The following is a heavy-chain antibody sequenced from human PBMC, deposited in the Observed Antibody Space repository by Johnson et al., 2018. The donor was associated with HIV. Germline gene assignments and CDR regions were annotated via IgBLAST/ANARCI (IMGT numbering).Heavy chain of an antibody. CDR3: AREGYSYGYDAFDI. D-gene: IGHD5-18*01. V-gene: IGHV3-74*01. J-gene: IGHJ3*02. Sequence: VLLLESGGGFLQPGGSLRLSCAASGFTFSSYWMHWVRQAPGKGLVLVSRINSDGSSTSYAASVKGRFTISRDNAKNTLYLQMNSLRAEDTAVYYCAREGYSYGYDAFDIWGQGTMVTVSS. CDR1: GFTFSSYW. CDR2: INSDGSST.